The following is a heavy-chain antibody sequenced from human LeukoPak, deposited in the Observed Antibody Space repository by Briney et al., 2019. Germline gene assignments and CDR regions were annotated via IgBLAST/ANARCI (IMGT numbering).Heavy chain of an antibody. CDR3: AAYDRSYYYYYMDV. D-gene: IGHD2-21*01. Sequence: PGGSLRLSCAASGFTFSSYAMSWVRQAPRKGLEWVSAISGSGGSTYYADSVKGRFTISRDNAKNSLYLQMNSLRAEDTAVYYCAAYDRSYYYYYMDVWGKGTTVTVSS. V-gene: IGHV3-23*01. J-gene: IGHJ6*03. CDR1: GFTFSSYA. CDR2: ISGSGGST.